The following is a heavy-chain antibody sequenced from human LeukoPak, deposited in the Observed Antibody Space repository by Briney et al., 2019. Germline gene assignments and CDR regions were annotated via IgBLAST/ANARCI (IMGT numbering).Heavy chain of an antibody. V-gene: IGHV3-7*01. Sequence: GGTLRLSCAASGFTFTNSWMALFRQDPGKGLQWVANIKQDGSTKHYADSLKGRFTISRDNPKNSLYLQMNSLRAEDTAVYYFARDTDGSLDFWGQGILVTVAS. CDR1: GFTFTNSW. CDR2: IKQDGSTK. CDR3: ARDTDGSLDF. D-gene: IGHD1-26*01. J-gene: IGHJ4*02.